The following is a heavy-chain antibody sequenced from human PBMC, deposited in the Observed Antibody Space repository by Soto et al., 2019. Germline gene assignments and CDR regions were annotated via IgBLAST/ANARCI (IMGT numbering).Heavy chain of an antibody. D-gene: IGHD1-20*01. CDR3: AKDHNGARSYYYYYMDV. CDR2: ISWNSGSI. CDR1: GFTFDDYA. J-gene: IGHJ6*03. Sequence: GGSLRLSCAASGFTFDDYAMHWVRQAPGKGLEWVSGISWNSGSIGYADSVKGRFTISRDNAKNSLYLQMNSLRAEDTALYYCAKDHNGARSYYYYYMDVWGKGATVTVS. V-gene: IGHV3-9*01.